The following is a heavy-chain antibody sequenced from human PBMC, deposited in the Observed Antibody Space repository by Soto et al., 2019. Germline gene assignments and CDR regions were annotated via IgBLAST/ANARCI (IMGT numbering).Heavy chain of an antibody. CDR1: GFSFSDYV. CDR2: ISDSGDIT. Sequence: GGSLRLSCTASGFSFSDYVMHWVRQPPGKGLEWVATISDSGDITYYADSVRGRFTISRDNSRNTLYLQMNNLRAEDTALYYCAKESITMVRGVIIGNWFDPWGQGTLVTVSS. J-gene: IGHJ5*02. D-gene: IGHD3-10*01. CDR3: AKESITMVRGVIIGNWFDP. V-gene: IGHV3-23*01.